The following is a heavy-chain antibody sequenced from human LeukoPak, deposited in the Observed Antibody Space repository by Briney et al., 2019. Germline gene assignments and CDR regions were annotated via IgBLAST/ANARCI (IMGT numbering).Heavy chain of an antibody. J-gene: IGHJ6*02. CDR3: ATDPYGDYVPAYGMDV. Sequence: KKLEWMEGFDPEDGETIYAQKFQGRVTMTEEKSTDTAYMELSSLRSEDTAVYYCATDPYGDYVPAYGMDVWGQGTTVTVSS. D-gene: IGHD4-17*01. V-gene: IGHV1-24*01. CDR2: FDPEDGET.